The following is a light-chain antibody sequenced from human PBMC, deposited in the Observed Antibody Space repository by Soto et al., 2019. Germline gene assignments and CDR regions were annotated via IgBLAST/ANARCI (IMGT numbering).Light chain of an antibody. V-gene: IGKV1-39*01. CDR3: QQSSSYPCT. J-gene: IGKJ2*02. CDR2: GAS. CDR1: QSVSIY. Sequence: DIQLTQSPSTLSSSVGDRVTISCRASQSVSIYLDWYQQKPGKAPNLLIYGASSLQSGVPSRFSGSGSGTDFTLTISSLQPEDFAAYYCQQSSSYPCTFGEGTKVDIK.